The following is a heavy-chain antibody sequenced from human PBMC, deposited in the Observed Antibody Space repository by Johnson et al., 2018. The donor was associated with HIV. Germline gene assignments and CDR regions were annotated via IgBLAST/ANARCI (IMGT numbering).Heavy chain of an antibody. CDR2: ISSNGGST. J-gene: IGHJ3*02. V-gene: IGHV3-64*01. Sequence: VQLVESGGGVVRPGGSLRLSCAASGFTFSSYAMSWVRQAPGKGLEYVSAISSNGGSTYYANSVKGRFPISRDNSKNTLYLQMNSLRAGDTAVYYCARDPQQWLDVGAFDIWGQGTMVTVSS. CDR1: GFTFSSYA. CDR3: ARDPQQWLDVGAFDI. D-gene: IGHD6-19*01.